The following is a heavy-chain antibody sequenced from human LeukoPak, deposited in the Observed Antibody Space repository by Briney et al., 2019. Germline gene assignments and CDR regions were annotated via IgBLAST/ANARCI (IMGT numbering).Heavy chain of an antibody. CDR3: AKEKTGPYYFDY. CDR2: ISYDGSNK. CDR1: GFTFSAYG. V-gene: IGHV3-30*18. Sequence: PGGSLRLSCVASGFTFSAYGMHWVRQAPGKGLEWVAVISYDGSNKYYADSVKVRFTISRDNFKNTLYLQMNSLRAEDTAVYYCAKEKTGPYYFDYWGQGILVTVS. D-gene: IGHD7-27*01. J-gene: IGHJ4*02.